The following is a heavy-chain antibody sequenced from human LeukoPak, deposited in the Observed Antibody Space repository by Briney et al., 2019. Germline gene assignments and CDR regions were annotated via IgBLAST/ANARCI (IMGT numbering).Heavy chain of an antibody. Sequence: PGGSLRLSCSASGFTFSRYPMHWVRQAPGKGLEYVSAISGNGGSTYYADSVKGRFTTSRDNSKNTLYLQMSGLRTEDTAIYYCVKAQYDFWSGLDYWGQGTLVTVSS. CDR3: VKAQYDFWSGLDY. CDR2: ISGNGGST. CDR1: GFTFSRYP. D-gene: IGHD3-3*01. J-gene: IGHJ4*02. V-gene: IGHV3-64D*09.